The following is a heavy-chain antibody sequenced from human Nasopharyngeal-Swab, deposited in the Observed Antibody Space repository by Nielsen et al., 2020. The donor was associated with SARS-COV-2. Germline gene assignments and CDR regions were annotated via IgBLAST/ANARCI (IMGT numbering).Heavy chain of an antibody. CDR3: LSLTVVAGSVDP. J-gene: IGHJ5*02. CDR2: IYYSGST. V-gene: IGHV4-39*01. CDR1: GGSISSSSYY. Sequence: SETLSLTCTVSGGSISSSSYYWGWIRQPPGKGLEWIGSIYYSGSTYYNPSLKSRVTISVDTSKNQISLKLSSVTAADTAVYYCLSLTVVAGSVDPWGQGTLVTVSS. D-gene: IGHD6-19*01.